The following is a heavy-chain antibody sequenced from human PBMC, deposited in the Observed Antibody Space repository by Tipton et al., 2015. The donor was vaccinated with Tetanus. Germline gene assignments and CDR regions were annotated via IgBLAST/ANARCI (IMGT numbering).Heavy chain of an antibody. V-gene: IGHV4-31*03. CDR1: GASINAGGYL. D-gene: IGHD2-8*02. CDR2: IYYTAHN. CDR3: AGVTAQRTELYFEH. J-gene: IGHJ1*01. Sequence: TLSLTCTVSGASINAGGYLWTWVRQQPGKGLEWIGNIYYTAHNSYNPSLDSRVSISVDTSKNHFSLNLTSVTAADTAVYYCAGVTAQRTELYFEHWGQGTQVTVSS.